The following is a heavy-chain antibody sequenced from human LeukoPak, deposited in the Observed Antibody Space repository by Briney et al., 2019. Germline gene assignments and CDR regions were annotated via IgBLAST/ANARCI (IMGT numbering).Heavy chain of an antibody. V-gene: IGHV3-21*01. CDR1: GFNFANSN. CDR2: ITKTTNYI. CDR3: ARLNIVGAQHRYFDY. D-gene: IGHD1-26*01. J-gene: IGHJ4*02. Sequence: PGGSLRLSCVASGFNFANSNMNWVRQAPGKGLEWVSSITKTTNYIYYADSVKGRFTISRDNAKSSLFLQMNSLRAEDTAVYYCARLNIVGAQHRYFDYWGQGTLVTVSS.